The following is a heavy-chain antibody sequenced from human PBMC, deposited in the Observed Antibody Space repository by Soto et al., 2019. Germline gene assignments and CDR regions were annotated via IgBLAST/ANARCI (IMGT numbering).Heavy chain of an antibody. CDR3: TRSTVGVWSAFDI. J-gene: IGHJ3*02. CDR2: ISARSNYI. CDR1: GLTFSSYN. D-gene: IGHD1-26*01. Sequence: EVQLVESGGGLVKPGESLRLSCAASGLTFSSYNMNWVRQAPGKGLEWVSFISARSNYIYYADSVKGRFTISTDSAKNSLYLQMNSLRAEDTAVYYCTRSTVGVWSAFDIWGQGTMVTVSS. V-gene: IGHV3-21*01.